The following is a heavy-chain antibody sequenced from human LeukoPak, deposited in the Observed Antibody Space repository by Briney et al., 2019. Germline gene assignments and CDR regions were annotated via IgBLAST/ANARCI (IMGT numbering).Heavy chain of an antibody. CDR3: ARELRFPNCFDP. CDR2: INPNSGGT. CDR1: GYTFTGYY. V-gene: IGHV1-2*02. J-gene: IGHJ5*02. Sequence: ASVKVSCKASGYTFTGYYMHWVRQAPGQGLEWMGWINPNSGGTNYQGRVTMTRDTSISTAYMELSRLRSDDTAVYYCARELRFPNCFDPWGQGTLVTVSS. D-gene: IGHD3-3*01.